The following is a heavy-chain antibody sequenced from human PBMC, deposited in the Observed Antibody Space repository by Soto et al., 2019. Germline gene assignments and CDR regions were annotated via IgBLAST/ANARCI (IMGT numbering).Heavy chain of an antibody. D-gene: IGHD3-3*01. V-gene: IGHV5-10-1*01. Sequence: GESLKLSCKGSGYSFAGYWITWVRQKPGKGLEWMGRIDPSDSQTYYSPSFRGHVTISVTKSITTVFLQWSSLRASDTAVYYCARALNYDYWEFDPWGQGTLVTVSS. CDR1: GYSFAGYW. CDR3: ARALNYDYWEFDP. CDR2: IDPSDSQT. J-gene: IGHJ5*02.